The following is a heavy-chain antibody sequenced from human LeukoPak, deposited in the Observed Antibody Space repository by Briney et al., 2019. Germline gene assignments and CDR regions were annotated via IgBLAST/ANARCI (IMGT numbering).Heavy chain of an antibody. Sequence: PGGSLRLSCAASGFTFSNYGMHWVRQAPGKGPEWVAVISYDGSNKYYADSVKGRFTISRDNSKNTLYLQMNSLRAEDTAVYYCARDPGDYYGSGSSDAFDIWGQGTMVTVSS. V-gene: IGHV3-30*03. CDR1: GFTFSNYG. CDR2: ISYDGSNK. D-gene: IGHD3-10*01. CDR3: ARDPGDYYGSGSSDAFDI. J-gene: IGHJ3*02.